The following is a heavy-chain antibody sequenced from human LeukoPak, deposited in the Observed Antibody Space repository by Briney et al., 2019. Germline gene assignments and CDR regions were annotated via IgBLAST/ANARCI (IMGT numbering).Heavy chain of an antibody. V-gene: IGHV3-48*03. J-gene: IGHJ6*02. CDR3: ARIYDYGDYEFGYYYGMDV. CDR1: GFTFSSYE. Sequence: PGGSLRLSCAASGFTFSSYEMNSVRQAPGKGLEWVSYISSSGSTIYYADSVKGRFTISRDNAKNSLYLQMNSLRAEDTAVYYCARIYDYGDYEFGYYYGMDVWGQGTTVTVSS. CDR2: ISSSGSTI. D-gene: IGHD4-17*01.